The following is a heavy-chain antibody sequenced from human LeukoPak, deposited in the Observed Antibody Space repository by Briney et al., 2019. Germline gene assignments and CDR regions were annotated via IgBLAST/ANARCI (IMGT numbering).Heavy chain of an antibody. CDR3: ARDANAVFDY. V-gene: IGHV1-2*06. CDR1: GYTFTGYY. CDR2: INPNSGDT. Sequence: ASVKVSCTASGYTFTGYYVHWARRAPGQGLEWMGRINPNSGDTNYAQKFQGRVTMTRDTSISTAYMELSRLRSDDTAVYYCARDANAVFDYWGQGTLVTVSS. J-gene: IGHJ4*02.